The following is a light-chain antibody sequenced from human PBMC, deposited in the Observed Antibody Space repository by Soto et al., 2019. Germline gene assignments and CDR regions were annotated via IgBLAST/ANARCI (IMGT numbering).Light chain of an antibody. CDR1: SSDIGGYDY. J-gene: IGLJ1*01. Sequence: QSVLTQPASASGSPGQSITISCSGTSSDIGGYDYVFWYQQHPGKAPKLMIYEGSKRPSGVSNRFSGSKSGNTASLTITGLQAEDEADYYCSSFTSSSTLYVFGTGTKVTVL. V-gene: IGLV2-14*01. CDR2: EGS. CDR3: SSFTSSSTLYV.